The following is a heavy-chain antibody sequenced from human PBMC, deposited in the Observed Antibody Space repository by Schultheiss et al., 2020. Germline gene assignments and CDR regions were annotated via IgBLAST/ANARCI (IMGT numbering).Heavy chain of an antibody. J-gene: IGHJ4*02. V-gene: IGHV3-23*01. D-gene: IGHD3-22*01. Sequence: GGSLRLSCTASGITFGDYAMSWVRQAPGKGLEWVSGISGSGGSTYYADSVKGRFTISRDNSKNTLYLQMNSLRGEDTAVYYCAKDLHTYYYDSSGYHDYWGQGSLVTVSS. CDR3: AKDLHTYYYDSSGYHDY. CDR2: ISGSGGST. CDR1: GITFGDYA.